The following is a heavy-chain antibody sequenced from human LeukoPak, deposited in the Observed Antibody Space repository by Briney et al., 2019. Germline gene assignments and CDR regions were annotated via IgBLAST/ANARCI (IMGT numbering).Heavy chain of an antibody. CDR1: GFTFSTFA. CDR3: AKDPCKSRGCFGAFDM. J-gene: IGHJ3*02. CDR2: VRNNGRT. D-gene: IGHD2-15*01. V-gene: IGHV3-23*01. Sequence: GGSLRLSCAASGFTFSTFAMNCVRQAPGKGLEWVSTVRNNGRTNYADSVRGRFTISRDNSKNTVYLQMKSLRDEDTAVYFCAKDPCKSRGCFGAFDMWGQGTTVTVSS.